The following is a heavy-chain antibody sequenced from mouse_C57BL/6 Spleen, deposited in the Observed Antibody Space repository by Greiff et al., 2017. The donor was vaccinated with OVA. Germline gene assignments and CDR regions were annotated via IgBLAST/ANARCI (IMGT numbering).Heavy chain of an antibody. Sequence: EVKLVESEGGLVQPGSSMKLSCTASGFTFSDYYMAWVRQVPEKGLEWVANINYDGSSTYYLDSLKSRFIISRDNAKNILYLQMSSLKSEDTATYYCARDQGKSGYFDVWGTGTTVTVSS. CDR3: ARDQGKSGYFDV. CDR1: GFTFSDYY. V-gene: IGHV5-16*01. D-gene: IGHD3-2*02. CDR2: INYDGSST. J-gene: IGHJ1*03.